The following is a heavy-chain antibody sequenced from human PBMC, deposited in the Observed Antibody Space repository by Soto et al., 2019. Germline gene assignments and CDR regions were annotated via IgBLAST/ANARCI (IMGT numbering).Heavy chain of an antibody. D-gene: IGHD1-26*01. CDR3: ARGGGSSLGY. CDR1: GYTFTGYY. CDR2: IKPNNGGT. J-gene: IGHJ4*02. V-gene: IGHV1-2*02. Sequence: QVQLVQSGAEVKKPGASVKVSCKASGYTFTGYYMHWVRQAPVQGLEWMGWIKPNNGGTNYAQKFQGRVTMTRDTSISTAYMELSRLRSDDTAVYYCARGGGSSLGYWGQGTLVTVSS.